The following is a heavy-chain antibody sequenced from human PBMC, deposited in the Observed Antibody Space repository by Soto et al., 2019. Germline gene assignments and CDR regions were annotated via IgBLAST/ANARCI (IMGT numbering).Heavy chain of an antibody. V-gene: IGHV4-30-2*01. D-gene: IGHD5-18*01. CDR2: ISHSGST. J-gene: IGHJ4*02. Sequence: QLQLQESCSGLVKPSQTLSLTCAVSGVSISSGGYSWSWIRQPPGKGLECIGYISHSGSTYYNPSLKSRVTISLARSKNQSSLKLSSMPAADTAVYYCARGAAIVDYWGQGTLVTVSS. CDR3: ARGAAIVDY. CDR1: GVSISSGGYS.